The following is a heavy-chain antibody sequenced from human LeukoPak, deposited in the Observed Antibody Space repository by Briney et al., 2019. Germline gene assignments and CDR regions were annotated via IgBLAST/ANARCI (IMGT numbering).Heavy chain of an antibody. Sequence: ASVKVSCKASGYRFSIYAINWVRQAPGQGLEWMGWITDYNGNTNYAEKFQGRVTMTTDISTSTASMELRSLRSDDTAVYYCARRWFGESLDYWGQGTLVTVSS. CDR3: ARRWFGESLDY. D-gene: IGHD3-10*01. V-gene: IGHV1-18*01. CDR2: ITDYNGNT. J-gene: IGHJ4*02. CDR1: GYRFSIYA.